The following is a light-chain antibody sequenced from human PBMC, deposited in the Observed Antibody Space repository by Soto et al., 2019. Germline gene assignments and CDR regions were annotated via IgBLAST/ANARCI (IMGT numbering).Light chain of an antibody. J-gene: IGLJ2*01. CDR3: SSYTSSSTPRV. CDR2: DVS. CDR1: SSDVGGYNY. Sequence: QSVLTQPASVSGSPGQSITISCTGTSSDVGGYNYDSWYQQHPGKAPKLMIYDVSNRPSGVSNRFSGSKSGNTASLTISGLQAEDEADYYCSSYTSSSTPRVFGGGTKLTVL. V-gene: IGLV2-14*01.